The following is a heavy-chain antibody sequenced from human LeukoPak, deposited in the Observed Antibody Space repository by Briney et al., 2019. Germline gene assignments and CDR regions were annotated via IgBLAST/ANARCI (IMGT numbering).Heavy chain of an antibody. J-gene: IGHJ4*02. CDR1: GGSFSGYY. CDR2: VNHSGST. Sequence: SETLSLTCAVYGGSFSGYYWSWIRQPPGKGLEWIGEVNHSGSTNYNPSLKSRVTISVDTSKNQFSLKLSSVTAADTAVYYCARGRRQWLNLPFDYWGQGTLVTVSS. CDR3: ARGRRQWLNLPFDY. V-gene: IGHV4-34*01. D-gene: IGHD6-19*01.